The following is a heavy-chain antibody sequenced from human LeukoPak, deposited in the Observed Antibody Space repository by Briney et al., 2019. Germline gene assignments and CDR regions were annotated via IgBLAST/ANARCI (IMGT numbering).Heavy chain of an antibody. CDR3: ARVPVDSSGYYPPFYFDY. D-gene: IGHD3-22*01. Sequence: ASVKVSCKASGYTFTSYGISWVRQAPGQGLEWMGGISTYNGNTNYAQKLQGRVTMTTDTSTSTAHIEPRSLRSDDTAVYYCARVPVDSSGYYPPFYFDYGGEGTLVTVSS. J-gene: IGHJ4*02. V-gene: IGHV1-18*01. CDR1: GYTFTSYG. CDR2: ISTYNGNT.